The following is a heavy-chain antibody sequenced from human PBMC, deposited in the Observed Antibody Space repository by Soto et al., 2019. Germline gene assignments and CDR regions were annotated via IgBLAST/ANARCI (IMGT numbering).Heavy chain of an antibody. J-gene: IGHJ4*02. D-gene: IGHD3-22*01. CDR3: ARSGYYDISGNYYGPSNFDY. V-gene: IGHV4-59*01. Sequence: TSETLSLTCTVSGGSISSYYWSWIRQPPGKGLEWIGYIYYSGSTNYNPSLKSRVTISVDTSKNQFSLKLSSVTAADTAVYYCARSGYYDISGNYYGPSNFDYWGQGTLVTVSS. CDR2: IYYSGST. CDR1: GGSISSYY.